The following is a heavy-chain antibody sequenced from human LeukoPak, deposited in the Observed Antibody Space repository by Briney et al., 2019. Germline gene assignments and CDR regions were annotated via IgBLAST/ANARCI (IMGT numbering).Heavy chain of an antibody. CDR3: ARDNLRYCSSTSCYTGPDY. D-gene: IGHD2-2*02. CDR1: GLTFSSYA. J-gene: IGHJ4*02. Sequence: PGGSLRLSCAASGLTFSSYAMHWVRQTPGKGLEWVAVISYDGSNKYYADSVKGRFTISRDNSKNTLYLQMNSLRAEDTAVYYCARDNLRYCSSTSCYTGPDYWGQGTLVTVSS. CDR2: ISYDGSNK. V-gene: IGHV3-30-3*01.